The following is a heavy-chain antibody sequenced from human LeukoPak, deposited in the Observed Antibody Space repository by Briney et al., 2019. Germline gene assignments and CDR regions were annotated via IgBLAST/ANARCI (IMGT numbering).Heavy chain of an antibody. CDR1: GFTFSTYT. CDR3: ARVGAAAARGYFDC. D-gene: IGHD6-13*01. V-gene: IGHV3-64*01. Sequence: PGGSLRLSCAPSGFTFSTYTMHWVRQAPGKGLEYVSAISSNGGSTYYANSVRGRFTISRDNSKNTLYPQMGSLRAEDMAVYYCARVGAAAARGYFDCWGQGTLVTVSS. CDR2: ISSNGGST. J-gene: IGHJ4*02.